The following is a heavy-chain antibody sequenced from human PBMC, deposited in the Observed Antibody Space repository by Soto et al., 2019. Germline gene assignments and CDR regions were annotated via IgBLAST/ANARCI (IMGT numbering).Heavy chain of an antibody. Sequence: QVPLVESGGGVVQPGRSLRLSCAASGFTFSRYGMHWVRQAPGKGLEWVAVRCYDGSNKYYADSVQGRFTISRDKSKNTLYLRMNSLRDEDTAVYYCARGLYGDYGYYFDYWGQGTLVTVSS. V-gene: IGHV3-33*01. CDR3: ARGLYGDYGYYFDY. CDR2: RCYDGSNK. J-gene: IGHJ4*02. CDR1: GFTFSRYG. D-gene: IGHD4-17*01.